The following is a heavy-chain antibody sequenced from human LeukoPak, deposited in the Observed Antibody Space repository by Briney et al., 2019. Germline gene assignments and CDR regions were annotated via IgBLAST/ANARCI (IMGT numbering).Heavy chain of an antibody. Sequence: GGSLRLSCAASGFTFSSYAMHWVRQAPGKGLEWIGRIKSKPDGDTTDYAEYLNGRFTISRDDSQNTVYLQMDSLKTDDTAVYYCATVRGIAAAGSWGQGTLVTVSS. J-gene: IGHJ5*02. CDR1: GFTFSSYA. CDR3: ATVRGIAAAGS. D-gene: IGHD6-13*01. CDR2: IKSKPDGDTT. V-gene: IGHV3-15*01.